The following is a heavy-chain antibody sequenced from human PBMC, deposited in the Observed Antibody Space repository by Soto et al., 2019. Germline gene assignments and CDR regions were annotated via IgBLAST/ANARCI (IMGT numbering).Heavy chain of an antibody. CDR2: IYYSGST. V-gene: IGHV4-59*01. CDR3: ARGEDGYNYGIRPYYGMDG. CDR1: GGSLGRYY. D-gene: IGHD5-18*01. Sequence: GTLSLPSPGAGGSLGRYYWRWFLPPPGKGLEWIGYIYYSGSTNYSPSLKSRIIISLDTSKNQFSLKVSSVTAADTAVYYCARGEDGYNYGIRPYYGMDGWGPGTKVTVSS. J-gene: IGHJ6*02.